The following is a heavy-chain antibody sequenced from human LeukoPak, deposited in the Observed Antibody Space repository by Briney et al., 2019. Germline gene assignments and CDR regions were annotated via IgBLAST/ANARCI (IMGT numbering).Heavy chain of an antibody. Sequence: PSETLSLTCAVYGGSFSGYYWSWIRQPPGKGLEWIGEINHSGSTNYNPSLKSRVTISVDTSKNQFSLKLSSVTAADTAVYYCAGAIVVGGKWGYFDYWGQGTLVTVSS. CDR1: GGSFSGYY. CDR2: INHSGST. V-gene: IGHV4-34*01. CDR3: AGAIVVGGKWGYFDY. D-gene: IGHD4-23*01. J-gene: IGHJ4*02.